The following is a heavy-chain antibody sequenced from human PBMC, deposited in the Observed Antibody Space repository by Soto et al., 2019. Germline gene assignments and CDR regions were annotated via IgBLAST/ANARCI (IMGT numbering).Heavy chain of an antibody. J-gene: IGHJ1*01. V-gene: IGHV4-34*01. CDR3: GRPFTGAGSPFGN. CDR1: GGSFSGYY. CDR2: INQSGST. D-gene: IGHD3-10*01. Sequence: QVQLQQWGAGLLKPSETLSLTCAVYGGSFSGYYWSWIRQPPGKGLEWIGEINQSGSTNYNPSLRIGAPLSVNRPRTRFSLKLAPGTARTTVVFYVGRPFTGAGSPFGNWGQGAWSPSPQ.